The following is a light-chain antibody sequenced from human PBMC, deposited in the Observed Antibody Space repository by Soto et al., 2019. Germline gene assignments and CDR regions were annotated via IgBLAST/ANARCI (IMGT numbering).Light chain of an antibody. CDR2: GNT. V-gene: IGLV1-40*01. J-gene: IGLJ2*01. CDR1: SSNIGAGYD. CDR3: LSFDSSLSVV. Sequence: QSVLTQPPSVSGAPGQRVTISCTGSSSNIGAGYDVHWYQQLPGRAPKLLIYGNTNRPSGVPDRFSGSKSGTSASLAITGRQAEDEADYYCLSFDSSLSVVFGGWTKLTVL.